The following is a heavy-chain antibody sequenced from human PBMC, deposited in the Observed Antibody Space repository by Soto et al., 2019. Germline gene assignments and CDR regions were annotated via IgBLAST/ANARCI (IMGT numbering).Heavy chain of an antibody. CDR2: IYHSGST. Sequence: PSETLSLTCAVSGGSISSSNWWSWVRQPPGKGLEWIGEIYHSGSTNYNPSLKSRVTISVDKSKNQFSLKLGSVTAADTAVYYCARRSSWSRGRLDYWGQGTLVTVSS. J-gene: IGHJ4*02. CDR1: GGSISSSNW. CDR3: ARRSSWSRGRLDY. V-gene: IGHV4-4*02. D-gene: IGHD6-13*01.